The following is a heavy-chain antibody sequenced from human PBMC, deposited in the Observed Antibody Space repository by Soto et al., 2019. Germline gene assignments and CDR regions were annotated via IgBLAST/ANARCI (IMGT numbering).Heavy chain of an antibody. CDR3: AGAKPTYYYVWGGYRLDLDWFDP. D-gene: IGHD3-16*02. J-gene: IGHJ5*02. CDR2: ISAYNGNT. CDR1: GYTFTSYG. Sequence: QVQLVQSGAEVKKPGASVKVSCKASGYTFTSYGISWVRQAPGQGLEWMGWISAYNGNTNYAQKLQGRVTMTTDTSTGTTHMGLRSRRSDDTGGYFCAGAKPTYYYVWGGYRLDLDWFDPWGQGTLVTVSS. V-gene: IGHV1-18*01.